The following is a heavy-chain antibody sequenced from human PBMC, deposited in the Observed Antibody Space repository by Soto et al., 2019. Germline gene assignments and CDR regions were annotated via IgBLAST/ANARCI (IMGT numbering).Heavy chain of an antibody. Sequence: GGSLRLSCAASGFTFSSYGMHWVRQAPGKGLEWVAVIWYDGSNKYYADSVKGRFTISRDNSKNTLYLQMNSLRAEDTAVYYCARDRGYCSSTSCSYYYGMDVWGQGAPVTVYS. V-gene: IGHV3-33*01. CDR1: GFTFSSYG. CDR2: IWYDGSNK. D-gene: IGHD2-2*01. CDR3: ARDRGYCSSTSCSYYYGMDV. J-gene: IGHJ6*02.